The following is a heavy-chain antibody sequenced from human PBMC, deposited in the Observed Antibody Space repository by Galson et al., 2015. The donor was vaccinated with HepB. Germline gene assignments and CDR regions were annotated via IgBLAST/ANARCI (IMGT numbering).Heavy chain of an antibody. J-gene: IGHJ6*02. CDR2: INPSGGST. CDR3: ARDGYSTPEGFGELPAVGGYYGMDV. Sequence: SVKVSCKASGYTFTSYYMHWVRQAPGQGLEWMGIINPSGGSTSYAQKFQGRVTMTRDTSTSTVYMELSSLRSEDTAVYYCARDGYSTPEGFGELPAVGGYYGMDVWGQGTTVTVSS. D-gene: IGHD3-10*01. V-gene: IGHV1-46*01. CDR1: GYTFTSYY.